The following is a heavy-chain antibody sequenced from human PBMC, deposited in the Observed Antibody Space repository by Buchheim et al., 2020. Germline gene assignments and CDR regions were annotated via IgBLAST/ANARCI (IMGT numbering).Heavy chain of an antibody. Sequence: EVQVVESGGGLVQPGGSLRLSCAASGFTFSNYWMHWVRQGPGKGLVWVARINRDGSDTAYADSVKGRFTISRDNAKNTLSLQMNSLRVEDSAVYYCTGAPDWGGGSCNSYHYYGLDVWSQET. D-gene: IGHD2-15*01. CDR3: TGAPDWGGGSCNSYHYYGLDV. V-gene: IGHV3-74*01. CDR1: GFTFSNYW. CDR2: INRDGSDT. J-gene: IGHJ6*02.